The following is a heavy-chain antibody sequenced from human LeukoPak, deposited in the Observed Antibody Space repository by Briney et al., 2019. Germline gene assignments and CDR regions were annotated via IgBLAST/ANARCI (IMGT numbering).Heavy chain of an antibody. CDR3: ARVARCTSCFDVDY. J-gene: IGHJ4*02. Sequence: SSETLSLTCAVYGGSFSGYYWSWIRQPPGKGLEWIGEINHSGSTNYNPSLKSRVTISVDTSKNQFSLTLSSVTAADTAVYYCARVARCTSCFDVDYWGQGTLVTVSS. V-gene: IGHV4-34*01. D-gene: IGHD2-2*01. CDR1: GGSFSGYY. CDR2: INHSGST.